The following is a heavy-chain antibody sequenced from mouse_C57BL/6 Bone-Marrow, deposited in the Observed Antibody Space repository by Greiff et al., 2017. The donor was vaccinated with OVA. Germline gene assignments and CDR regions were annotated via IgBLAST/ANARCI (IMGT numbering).Heavy chain of an antibody. V-gene: IGHV5-6*01. CDR2: ISSGGSYT. Sequence: EVNLVESGGDLVKPGGSLKLSCAASGFTFSSYGMSWVRQTPDKRLEWVATISSGGSYTYYPDSVKGRFTISRDNAKNTLYLQMSSLRSEDTAMYYCASLYDGYLSWFAYWGQGTLVTVSA. CDR3: ASLYDGYLSWFAY. CDR1: GFTFSSYG. J-gene: IGHJ3*01. D-gene: IGHD2-3*01.